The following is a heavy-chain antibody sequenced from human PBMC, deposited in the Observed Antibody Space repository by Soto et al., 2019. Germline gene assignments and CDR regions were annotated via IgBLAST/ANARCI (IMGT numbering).Heavy chain of an antibody. V-gene: IGHV4-30-4*01. J-gene: IGHJ6*02. Sequence: QVQLQESGPGLVKPSQTLSLTCTVSGDSISNGDYYWSWIRQPPGKGLEWIGFIFYRGATYYNPSLKSRVVISVDASKNHFSLKLSSVTAADTAVYYCARAPKHYYYYGMDVWGQGTTVTVSS. CDR2: IFYRGAT. CDR3: ARAPKHYYYYGMDV. CDR1: GDSISNGDYY.